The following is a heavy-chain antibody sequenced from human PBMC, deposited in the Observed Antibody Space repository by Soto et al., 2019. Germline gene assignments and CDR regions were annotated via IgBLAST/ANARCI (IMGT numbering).Heavy chain of an antibody. V-gene: IGHV1-18*01. Sequence: QVELMQSGPEVKRPGTSVKVSCKASGYTFITSGINWVRQTPGQPLEWVGWISPANGDKKYAQKFRDRGILTSEPSTDTVNMELTNLRSADTSVYFCARGLYFATTHRQWWYFASWGRGTPVTVSS. J-gene: IGHJ2*01. CDR3: ARGLYFATTHRQWWYFAS. CDR1: GYTFITSG. D-gene: IGHD6-19*01. CDR2: ISPANGDK.